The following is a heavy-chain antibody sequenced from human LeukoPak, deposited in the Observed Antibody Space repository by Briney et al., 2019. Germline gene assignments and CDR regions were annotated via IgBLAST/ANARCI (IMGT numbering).Heavy chain of an antibody. Sequence: PSETLSLTCTVSGGSISSYYWSWIRQPPGKGLEWIGCIYYSGSTYYNPSLKSRVTLSIDTSKSQFSLRLSSVTAADTAVYYCARQDFGSGILPGYWGQGTLVTVSS. CDR1: GGSISSYY. CDR3: ARQDFGSGILPGY. J-gene: IGHJ4*02. V-gene: IGHV4-59*04. D-gene: IGHD3-10*01. CDR2: IYYSGST.